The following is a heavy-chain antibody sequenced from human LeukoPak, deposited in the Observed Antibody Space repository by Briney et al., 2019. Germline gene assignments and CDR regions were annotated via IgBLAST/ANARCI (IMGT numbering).Heavy chain of an antibody. CDR3: ARNGLRFTRGGFQH. Sequence: KSSETLSLTCTVSGGSISSGSYYWSWIRQPAGKGLEWIGRIYTSGSTNYNPSLKSRVTISVDTSKNQFSLKLSSVTAADTAVYYCARNGLRFTRGGFQHWGQGTLVTVSS. CDR2: IYTSGST. D-gene: IGHD3-3*01. J-gene: IGHJ1*01. CDR1: GGSISSGSYY. V-gene: IGHV4-61*02.